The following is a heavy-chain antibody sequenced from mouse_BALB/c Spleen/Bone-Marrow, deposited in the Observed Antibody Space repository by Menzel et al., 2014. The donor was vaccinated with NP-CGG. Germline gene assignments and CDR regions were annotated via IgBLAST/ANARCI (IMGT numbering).Heavy chain of an antibody. Sequence: CGAELVKPGASVKLSCTASGFNIKDTYMHWVKQRPEQGLEWIGRIDPANGNTKYDPKFQGKATITADTSSNTAYLQLSSLTSEDTAVYYCARAYYGNYEFAYWGQGTLVTVSA. V-gene: IGHV14-3*02. CDR1: GFNIKDTY. J-gene: IGHJ3*01. CDR3: ARAYYGNYEFAY. CDR2: IDPANGNT. D-gene: IGHD2-10*01.